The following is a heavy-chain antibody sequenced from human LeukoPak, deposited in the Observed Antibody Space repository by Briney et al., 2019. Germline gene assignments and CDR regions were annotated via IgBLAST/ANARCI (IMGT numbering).Heavy chain of an antibody. CDR1: GYTFTSYA. CDR3: ARDRHSSGWYSNDC. CDR2: INAGNGNT. Sequence: GASVKVSCKASGYTFTSYAMHWVRQAPGQRLEWMGWINAGNGNTKYSQKFQGRVTIARDTSASTAYMELSSLRSEDTAVYYCARDRHSSGWYSNDCWGQGTLVTISS. D-gene: IGHD6-19*01. J-gene: IGHJ4*02. V-gene: IGHV1-3*01.